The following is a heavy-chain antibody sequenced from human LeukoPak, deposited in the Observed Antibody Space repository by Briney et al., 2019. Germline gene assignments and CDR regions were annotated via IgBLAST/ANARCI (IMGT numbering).Heavy chain of an antibody. CDR2: MNPNSGNT. V-gene: IGHV1-8*01. Sequence: ASVKVSCKASGYTFTSYDINWVRQATGQGLEWMGWMNPNSGNTGYAQKFQGRVTMTRNTSISTAYMELSSLRSEDTAVYYCARDQGIYDSSGNYGMDVWGQGTTVTVSS. D-gene: IGHD3-22*01. CDR1: GYTFTSYD. CDR3: ARDQGIYDSSGNYGMDV. J-gene: IGHJ6*02.